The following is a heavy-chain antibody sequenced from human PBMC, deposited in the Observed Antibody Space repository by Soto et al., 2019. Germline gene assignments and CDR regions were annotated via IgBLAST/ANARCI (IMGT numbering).Heavy chain of an antibody. CDR3: AKERSSGWSFDY. D-gene: IGHD6-19*01. Sequence: GGPLRLSCAASGFTFSDYTMNWVRQAPGKGLEWVSSISRSGIYLYNVDSVKGRFTVSRDNSKNTLYLQMNSLRAEDTAVFYCAKERSSGWSFDYWGQGTLVTVSS. V-gene: IGHV3-21*04. J-gene: IGHJ4*02. CDR2: ISRSGIYL. CDR1: GFTFSDYT.